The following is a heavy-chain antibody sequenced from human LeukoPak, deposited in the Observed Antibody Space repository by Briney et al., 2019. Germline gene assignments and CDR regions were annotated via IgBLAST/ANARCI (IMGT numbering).Heavy chain of an antibody. CDR2: IIPIFGTA. V-gene: IGHV1-69*05. CDR1: GGTFSSYA. CDR3: ARGLRAYYYDSSGYGSAFDI. J-gene: IGHJ3*02. Sequence: PPASVKVSCKASGGTFSSYAISWVRQAPGQGLEWMGGIIPIFGTANYALKFQGRVTITTDESTSTAYMELSSLRSEDTAVYYCARGLRAYYYDSSGYGSAFDIWGQGTMVTVSS. D-gene: IGHD3-22*01.